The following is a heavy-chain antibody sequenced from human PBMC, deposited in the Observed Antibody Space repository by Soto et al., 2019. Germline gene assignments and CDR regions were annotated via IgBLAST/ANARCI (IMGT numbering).Heavy chain of an antibody. CDR1: GFTVSGKKY. J-gene: IGHJ3*02. CDR2: LYDLDGT. Sequence: DVQLVASGGGLIQPGESLRLSCAAFGFTVSGKKYVAWVRQAPGKGLEWVSALYDLDGTYYADSVKGRFTTSSDISRTTVYLQMNSLRPDDTAVYSCATWHLQEHAYDIWGQGTAVTVSS. CDR3: ATWHLQEHAYDI. D-gene: IGHD1-1*01. V-gene: IGHV3-53*01.